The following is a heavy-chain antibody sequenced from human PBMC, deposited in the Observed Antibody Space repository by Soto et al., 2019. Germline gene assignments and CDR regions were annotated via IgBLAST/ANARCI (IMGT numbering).Heavy chain of an antibody. CDR1: GGSFSGYY. V-gene: IGHV4-34*01. CDR2: INHSGST. CDR3: ARPATDCTNGVCYGGWFDP. D-gene: IGHD2-8*01. J-gene: IGHJ5*02. Sequence: SETLSLTCAVYGGSFSGYYWSWIRQPPGKGLEWIGEINHSGSTNYNPSLKSRVTISVDTSKNQFSLKLSSVTAADTAVYYCARPATDCTNGVCYGGWFDPWGQGTLVTVSS.